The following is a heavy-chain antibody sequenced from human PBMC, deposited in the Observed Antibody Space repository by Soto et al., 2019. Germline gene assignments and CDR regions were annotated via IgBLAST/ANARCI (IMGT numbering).Heavy chain of an antibody. CDR3: VRPSDCTSTTCQPQTWFAP. J-gene: IGHJ5*02. Sequence: QLQLQESGPGLVKPSETLSLTCTVSGGSISSRSYYWGWIRQPPGKGLEWIGSIYYRGSTYYNPSIKSRVTTSIATSNNPFSLKLSSVTAADTAVYYCVRPSDCTSTTCQPQTWFAPWGQGTLVTVSS. CDR2: IYYRGST. D-gene: IGHD2-2*01. CDR1: GGSISSRSYY. V-gene: IGHV4-39*01.